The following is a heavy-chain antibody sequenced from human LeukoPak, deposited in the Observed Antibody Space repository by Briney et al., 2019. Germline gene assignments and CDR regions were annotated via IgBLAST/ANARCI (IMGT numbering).Heavy chain of an antibody. CDR3: ARLHTYYYDSSGYYFDY. Sequence: PGGSLRLSSAASGFTFSSYSMNWVRQAPGKGLEWVSSISSSSSYIYYADSVKGRFTISRDNAKNSLYLQMNSLRAEDTAVYYCARLHTYYYDSSGYYFDYWGQGTLVTVSS. CDR2: ISSSSSYI. D-gene: IGHD3-22*01. CDR1: GFTFSSYS. J-gene: IGHJ4*02. V-gene: IGHV3-21*01.